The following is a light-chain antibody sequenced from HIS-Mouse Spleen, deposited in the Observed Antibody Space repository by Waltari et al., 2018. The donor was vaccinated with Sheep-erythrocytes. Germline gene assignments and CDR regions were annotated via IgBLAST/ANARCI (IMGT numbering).Light chain of an antibody. CDR3: CSYAGSSTPWV. Sequence: QSALTQPASVSGSPGQSITISCTGTSSDVGSYNLVSWYQQHPGKAPKLMIYEGSKRPSGGSNRLSGSKSGNTASLTISGLQAEDEADYYCCSYAGSSTPWVFGGGTKLTVL. CDR1: SSDVGSYNL. J-gene: IGLJ3*02. CDR2: EGS. V-gene: IGLV2-23*01.